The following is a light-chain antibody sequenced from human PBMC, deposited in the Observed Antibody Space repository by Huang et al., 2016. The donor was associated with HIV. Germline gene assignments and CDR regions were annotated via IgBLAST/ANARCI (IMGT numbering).Light chain of an antibody. CDR2: GAS. CDR3: QQYNNWPIT. CDR1: QSVSSD. J-gene: IGKJ5*01. Sequence: EIVMTQSPATLSVSPGEREILSCRASQSVSSDLAWYQQKPGQAPRLLIYGASTRATGIPARFSGSGSEREFTRTISSLQSEDFAVYYCQQYNNWPITFGQGTRLEIK. V-gene: IGKV3-15*01.